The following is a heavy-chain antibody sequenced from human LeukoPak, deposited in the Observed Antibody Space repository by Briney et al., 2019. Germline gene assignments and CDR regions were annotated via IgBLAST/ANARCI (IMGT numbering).Heavy chain of an antibody. V-gene: IGHV3-48*04. CDR2: ISSSSSPI. CDR1: GFTFSSYS. D-gene: IGHD6-13*01. CDR3: ARLSTAVADSDY. J-gene: IGHJ4*02. Sequence: GGSLRLSCTASGFTFSSYSMNWVRQAPGKGLEWVSYISSSSSPIYYADSVEGRFTISRDNAKNSLYLQMNSLRAEDTAVYYCARLSTAVADSDYWGQGTLVTVSS.